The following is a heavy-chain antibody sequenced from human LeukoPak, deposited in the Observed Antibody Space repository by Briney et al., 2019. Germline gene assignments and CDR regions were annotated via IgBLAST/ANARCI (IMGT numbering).Heavy chain of an antibody. CDR1: GYTFTSYG. D-gene: IGHD5-12*01. CDR3: ARDPGGYSGYDFFDY. J-gene: IGHJ4*02. CDR2: ISAYNGNT. V-gene: IGHV1-18*04. Sequence: GASVKVSCKASGYTFTSYGISWVRQAPGQGLEWMGWISAYNGNTNYAQKLQGRVTMTTGTSTSTAYTELRSLRSDDTAVYYCARDPGGYSGYDFFDYWGQGTLVTVSS.